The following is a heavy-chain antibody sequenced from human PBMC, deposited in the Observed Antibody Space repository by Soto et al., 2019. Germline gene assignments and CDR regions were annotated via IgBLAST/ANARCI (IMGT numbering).Heavy chain of an antibody. Sequence: VASVKVSCKASGDTFNTYTFSWVRQAPGQGLEWMGGVLPLFGTANYARNFQGRITISADESTTTAYLELSSLRPEDTAVYYCAREDQRGGYNYGYGRRGRGALDYWG. D-gene: IGHD5-18*01. J-gene: IGHJ4*01. CDR2: VLPLFGTA. V-gene: IGHV1-69*13. CDR1: GDTFNTYT. CDR3: AREDQRGGYNYGYGRRGRGALDY.